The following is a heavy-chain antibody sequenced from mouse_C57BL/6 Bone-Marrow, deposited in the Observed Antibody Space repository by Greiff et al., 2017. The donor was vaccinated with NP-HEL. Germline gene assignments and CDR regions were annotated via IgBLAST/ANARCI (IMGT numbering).Heavy chain of an antibody. CDR3: ARGSLGDFFAY. CDR1: GYAFSSYW. V-gene: IGHV1-80*01. Sequence: QVQLKESGAELVKPGASVKISCKASGYAFSSYWMNWVKQRPGKGLEWIGQIYPGDGDTNYNGKFKGKATLTADKSSSTAYMQLSSLTSEDSAVYFCARGSLGDFFAYWGQGTLVTVSA. D-gene: IGHD3-1*01. CDR2: IYPGDGDT. J-gene: IGHJ3*01.